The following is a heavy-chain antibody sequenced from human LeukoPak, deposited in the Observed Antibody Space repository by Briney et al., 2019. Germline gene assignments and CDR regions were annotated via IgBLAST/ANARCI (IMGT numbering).Heavy chain of an antibody. Sequence: SETLSLTCTVSGGSISSYYWSWIRQPPGKGLEWIGYIYYSGSTNYNPSLKSRVTISVDTSKNQFSLKLSSVTAADTAAYYCARFGSGWHYFDYWGQGTLVTVSS. J-gene: IGHJ4*02. V-gene: IGHV4-59*12. CDR1: GGSISSYY. CDR2: IYYSGST. D-gene: IGHD6-19*01. CDR3: ARFGSGWHYFDY.